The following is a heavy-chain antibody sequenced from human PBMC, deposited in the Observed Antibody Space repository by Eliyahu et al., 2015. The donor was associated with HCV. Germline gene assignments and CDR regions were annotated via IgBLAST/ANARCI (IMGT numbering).Heavy chain of an antibody. J-gene: IGHJ5*02. CDR1: EGSIGSYF. V-gene: IGHV4-59*01. CDR3: VRDRGRLFGP. CDR2: IYYXGRT. Sequence: QVQLQESGPGLVKPSETLSLTXKVSEGSIGSYFWSWVRXSPEKGLEWLGCIYYXGRTTYNPSLKSRVSMSVDMSNSQLSLQLRSVTAADTAVYFCVRDRGRLFGPWGPGILVTVSS. D-gene: IGHD6-19*01.